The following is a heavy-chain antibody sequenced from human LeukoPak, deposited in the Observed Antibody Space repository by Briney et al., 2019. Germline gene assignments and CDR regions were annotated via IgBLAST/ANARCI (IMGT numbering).Heavy chain of an antibody. J-gene: IGHJ4*02. Sequence: GASVKVSCKASGYTFTRFDINWVRQATGQGLEWMGWVNLKSGYTGYAQKFQGRVTITRDTSRNTAYMELSSLRSEDTAVYYCARVDGSPDYWGQGTLVTVSS. CDR1: GYTFTRFD. CDR2: VNLKSGYT. V-gene: IGHV1-8*03. CDR3: ARVDGSPDY. D-gene: IGHD2-15*01.